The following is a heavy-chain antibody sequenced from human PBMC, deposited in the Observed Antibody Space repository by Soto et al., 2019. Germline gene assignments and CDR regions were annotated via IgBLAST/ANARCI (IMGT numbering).Heavy chain of an antibody. Sequence: VQLVESGGGLVQPGGSLRLSCAASGFTFSSYGMHWVRQAPGKGLEGVAVIWYDGSNKYYADSVKGRFTISRDNSKNTLYLQMNSLRAEDTAVYYCARDVGYCSGGSCYEGGYWGQGTLVTVSS. V-gene: IGHV3-33*08. CDR1: GFTFSSYG. CDR2: IWYDGSNK. D-gene: IGHD2-15*01. J-gene: IGHJ4*02. CDR3: ARDVGYCSGGSCYEGGY.